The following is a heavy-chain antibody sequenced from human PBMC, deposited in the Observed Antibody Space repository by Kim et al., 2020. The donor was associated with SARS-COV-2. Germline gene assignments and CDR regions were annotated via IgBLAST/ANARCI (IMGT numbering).Heavy chain of an antibody. CDR1: GFTFSSYG. D-gene: IGHD1-1*01. V-gene: IGHV3-33*01. CDR3: ARDYGQLGYYYYGMDV. Sequence: GGSLRLSCAASGFTFSSYGMHWVRQAPGKGLEWVAVIWYDGSNKYYADSVKGRFTISRDNSKNTLYLQMNSLRAEDTAVYYCARDYGQLGYYYYGMDVWGQGTTVTVSS. J-gene: IGHJ6*02. CDR2: IWYDGSNK.